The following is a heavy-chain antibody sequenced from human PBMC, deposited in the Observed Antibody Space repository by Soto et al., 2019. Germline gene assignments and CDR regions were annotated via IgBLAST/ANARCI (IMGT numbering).Heavy chain of an antibody. CDR1: GGSISSGDYY. V-gene: IGHV4-30-4*01. J-gene: IGHJ6*02. CDR3: ARDRRLNTILRFLEPSGDGMDV. Sequence: QVQLQESGPGLVKPSQTLSLTCTVSGGSISSGDYYWSWIRQPPGKGLEWIGYIYYSGSTYYNPSLKSRVTISVDTSKNQFSLKLSSVTAADTAVYYCARDRRLNTILRFLEPSGDGMDVWGQGTTVTVSS. D-gene: IGHD3-3*01. CDR2: IYYSGST.